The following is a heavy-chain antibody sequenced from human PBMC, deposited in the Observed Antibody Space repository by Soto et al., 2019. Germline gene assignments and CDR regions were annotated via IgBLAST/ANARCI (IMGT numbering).Heavy chain of an antibody. J-gene: IGHJ6*02. D-gene: IGHD2-8*01. CDR2: IHYSGRT. V-gene: IGHV4-61*01. CDR1: GGSVSSGSFY. Sequence: PSETLSLTCTVSGGSVSSGSFYWSWIRQPPGMGLEWIGCIHYSGRTNYNPSLESRVTISVDTSKNQFSLKLSSVTAADTAVYYCTRYSVQDSYYNYYGMDVWGQGTTVTVSS. CDR3: TRYSVQDSYYNYYGMDV.